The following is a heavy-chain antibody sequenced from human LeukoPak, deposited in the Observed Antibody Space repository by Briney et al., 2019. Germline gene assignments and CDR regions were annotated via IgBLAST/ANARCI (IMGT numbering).Heavy chain of an antibody. CDR3: AGGLVVSTFSTNYYYGMDV. CDR1: GGSFSGHY. D-gene: IGHD2-21*01. CDR2: ITHSGST. V-gene: IGHV4-34*01. Sequence: SETLSLTCTVSGGSFSGHYCSWIRQPPGKGLEWIGEITHSGSTNNNTSLKSRVTISVDTSETQFPLKVSSVTAADTAVYYWAGGLVVSTFSTNYYYGMDVWGQGTTVTVSS. J-gene: IGHJ6*02.